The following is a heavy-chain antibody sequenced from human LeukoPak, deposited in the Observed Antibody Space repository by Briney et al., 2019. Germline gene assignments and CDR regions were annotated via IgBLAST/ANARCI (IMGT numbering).Heavy chain of an antibody. J-gene: IGHJ4*02. CDR2: IYYGGST. CDR1: GGSISSGGYY. CDR3: ARAYDSSGYYYMDY. V-gene: IGHV4-31*03. D-gene: IGHD3-22*01. Sequence: SETLSLNCTVSGGSISSGGYYWSWIRQHPGKGLEWIGYIYYGGSTYYNPSLKSRVTISVDTSKNQFSLKLSSVTAADTAVYYCARAYDSSGYYYMDYWGQGTLVTVSS.